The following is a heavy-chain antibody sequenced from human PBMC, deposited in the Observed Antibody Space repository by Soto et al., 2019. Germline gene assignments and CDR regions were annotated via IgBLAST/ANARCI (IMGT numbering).Heavy chain of an antibody. CDR2: INPSGGST. CDR1: GYTFTSYY. Sequence: GASVKVSCKASGYTFTSYYMHWVRQAPGQGLEWMGIINPSGGSTSYAQKFQGRVTMTGDTSTSTVYMELSSLRSEDTAVYYCARETEYSSSGRRGYYYYYGMDVWGQGITVTVSS. V-gene: IGHV1-46*01. J-gene: IGHJ6*02. D-gene: IGHD6-6*01. CDR3: ARETEYSSSGRRGYYYYYGMDV.